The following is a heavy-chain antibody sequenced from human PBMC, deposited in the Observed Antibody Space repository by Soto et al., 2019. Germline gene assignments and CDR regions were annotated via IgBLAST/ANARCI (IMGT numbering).Heavy chain of an antibody. Sequence: PGGSLRLSCAASGFTFSSYAMSWVRQAPGKGLEWVSAISGSGGSTYYADSVKGRFTISRDNSKNTLYLQMNSLRAEDTAVYYCAKDDYYDSGAPYYYYGMDVSGQATTVTVSS. J-gene: IGHJ6*02. CDR2: ISGSGGST. D-gene: IGHD3-22*01. CDR1: GFTFSSYA. V-gene: IGHV3-23*01. CDR3: AKDDYYDSGAPYYYYGMDV.